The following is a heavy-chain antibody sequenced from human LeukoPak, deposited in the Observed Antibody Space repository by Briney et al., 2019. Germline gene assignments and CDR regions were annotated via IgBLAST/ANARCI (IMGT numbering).Heavy chain of an antibody. CDR1: GGSFSGYY. J-gene: IGHJ4*02. CDR3: ARENSGSYREFDY. Sequence: KPSETLSLTCAVYGGSFSGYYWSWIRQPPGKGLERIGEINHSGSTNYNPSLKSRVTISVDTSKNQFSLKLSSVTAADTAVFYCARENSGSYREFDYWGQGTLVTVSS. V-gene: IGHV4-34*01. D-gene: IGHD1-26*01. CDR2: INHSGST.